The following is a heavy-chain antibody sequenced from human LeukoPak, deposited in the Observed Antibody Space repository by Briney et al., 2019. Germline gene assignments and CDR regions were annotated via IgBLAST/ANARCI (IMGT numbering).Heavy chain of an antibody. D-gene: IGHD3-22*01. CDR2: IYYSGST. CDR3: ARHVRGYYWDY. J-gene: IGHJ4*02. V-gene: IGHV4-59*08. Sequence: ETLSLTCTVSGGSISSYYWSWIRQPPGKGLEWIGYIYYSGSTNYNPSLKSRVTISVDTSKNQFSLKLSSVTAADTAAYYCARHVRGYYWDYWGQGTLVTVSS. CDR1: GGSISSYY.